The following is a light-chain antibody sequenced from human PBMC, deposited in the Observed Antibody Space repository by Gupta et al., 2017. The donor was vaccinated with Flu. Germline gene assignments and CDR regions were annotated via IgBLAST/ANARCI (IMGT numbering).Light chain of an antibody. V-gene: IGLV1-44*01. J-gene: IGLJ2*01. CDR2: RKN. CDR3: EATDDRLDGSV. CDR1: SSNIRSNT. Sequence: RVTICCSGRSSNIRSNTLKWYQQFPGKAPHLVIYRKNQRPSGVPDRFSGSKSGTSDSLAISGLQAEDEAEYYCEATDDRLDGSVFGGGTKVTVL.